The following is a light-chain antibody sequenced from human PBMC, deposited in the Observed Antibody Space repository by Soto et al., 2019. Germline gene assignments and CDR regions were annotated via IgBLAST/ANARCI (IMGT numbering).Light chain of an antibody. CDR2: GAS. CDR1: QSVRSDY. J-gene: IGKJ2*01. CDR3: QRYGNSLMYT. V-gene: IGKV3-20*01. Sequence: EIVLTQSPGTLSLSPGERATLSCRASQSVRSDYLAWYQHRPGQAPRLLIYGASIRATGIPDRFSGSGSGTDFTLTISRLEPEDFAVYYCQRYGNSLMYTFGKGIKLEI.